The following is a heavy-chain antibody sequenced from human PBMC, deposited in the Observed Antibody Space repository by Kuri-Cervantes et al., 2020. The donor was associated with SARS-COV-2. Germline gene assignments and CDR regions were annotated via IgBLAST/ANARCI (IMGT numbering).Heavy chain of an antibody. J-gene: IGHJ6*02. CDR2: ISYDGSNK. V-gene: IGHV3-30*18. Sequence: GESLKISCAASGFTFSSYGMHWVRQAPGKGLEWVAVISYDGSNKYYADSVKGRFTISRDNSKNTLYLQMNSLRAEDTAVYYRAKDPASLRRQLGGSSNYYDMDVWGQGTTVTVSS. D-gene: IGHD6-6*01. CDR3: AKDPASLRRQLGGSSNYYDMDV. CDR1: GFTFSSYG.